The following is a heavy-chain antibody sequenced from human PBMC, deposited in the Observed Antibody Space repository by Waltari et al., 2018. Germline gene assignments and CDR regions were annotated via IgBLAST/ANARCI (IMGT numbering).Heavy chain of an antibody. J-gene: IGHJ4*02. D-gene: IGHD2-21*01. V-gene: IGHV4-4*02. CDR1: GGSISNDNW. CDR3: AEMGYYYFES. Sequence: QVQLQDSGPGLVNPSGTLSLTCAISGGSISNDNWWSWVRQPPGKGPEWIGEIYHSGSTHYNPSLQSRITISVDKSTNQFSLKLTSVTAADTAVYYCAEMGYYYFESWGQGTLVTVTS. CDR2: IYHSGST.